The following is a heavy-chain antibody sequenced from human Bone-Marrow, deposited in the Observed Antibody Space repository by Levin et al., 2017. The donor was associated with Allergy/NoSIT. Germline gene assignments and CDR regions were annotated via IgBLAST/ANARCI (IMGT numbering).Heavy chain of an antibody. V-gene: IGHV4-31*03. CDR3: ARDKRYQLMN. CDR2: IYYSGST. Sequence: SETLSLTCTVSGGSISSGGYYWSWIRQHPGKGLEWIGYIYYSGSTYYNPSLKSRVTISVDTSKNQFSLKLSSVTAADTAVYYCARDKRYQLMNWGQGTLVTVSS. D-gene: IGHD2-2*01. CDR1: GGSISSGGYY. J-gene: IGHJ4*02.